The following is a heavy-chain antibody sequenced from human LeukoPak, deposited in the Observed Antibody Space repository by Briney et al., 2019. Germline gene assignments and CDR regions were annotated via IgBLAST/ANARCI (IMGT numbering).Heavy chain of an antibody. J-gene: IGHJ4*02. D-gene: IGHD6-13*01. Sequence: GGSLRLSCAASGFTFSSYAMSWVRQAPGKGLEWGSAISGSGGSTYCADSVKGRFTISRDNAKNSLYLQMNSLRAEDTAVYYCARDSPGGSSSRTDYWGQGTLVTVSS. CDR2: ISGSGGST. CDR1: GFTFSSYA. CDR3: ARDSPGGSSSRTDY. V-gene: IGHV3-23*01.